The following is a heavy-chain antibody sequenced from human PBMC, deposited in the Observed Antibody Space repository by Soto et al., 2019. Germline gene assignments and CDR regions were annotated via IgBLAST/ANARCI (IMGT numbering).Heavy chain of an antibody. Sequence: SETLSLTCTVSGGSISSGDYYWSWIRQPPGKGLEWIGYIYYSGSTYYNPSLKSRVTISVDTSKNQFSLKLSSVTAADTAVYYCARALVSYCGGDCYSSEIFDYWGQGTLVTAPQ. CDR1: GGSISSGDYY. V-gene: IGHV4-30-4*01. CDR2: IYYSGST. D-gene: IGHD2-21*02. CDR3: ARALVSYCGGDCYSSEIFDY. J-gene: IGHJ4*02.